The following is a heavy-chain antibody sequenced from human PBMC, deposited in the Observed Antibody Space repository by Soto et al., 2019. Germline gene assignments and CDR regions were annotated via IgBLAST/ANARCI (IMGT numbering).Heavy chain of an antibody. J-gene: IGHJ5*02. CDR2: IYYSGST. V-gene: IGHV4-59*01. D-gene: IGHD3-3*01. CDR3: AREKMESLKELNWFDP. Sequence: RQPPGKGLEWIGYIYYSGSTNYNPSLKSRVTVSVDTSKNQFSLKLSSVTAADTAVYYCAREKMESLKELNWFDPWGQGTLVTVSS.